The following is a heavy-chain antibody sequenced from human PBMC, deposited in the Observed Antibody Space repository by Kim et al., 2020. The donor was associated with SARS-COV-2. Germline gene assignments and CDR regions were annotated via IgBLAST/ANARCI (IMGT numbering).Heavy chain of an antibody. CDR1: GYTFTSYA. CDR2: INTNTGNP. Sequence: ASVKVSCKASGYTFTSYAMNWVRQAPGQGLEWMGWINTNTGNPTYAQGFTGRFVFSLDTSVSTAYLQISSLKAEDTAVYYCAREMATNPWDRIPHWFDPWGQGTLVTVSS. V-gene: IGHV7-4-1*02. J-gene: IGHJ5*02. CDR3: AREMATNPWDRIPHWFDP. D-gene: IGHD5-12*01.